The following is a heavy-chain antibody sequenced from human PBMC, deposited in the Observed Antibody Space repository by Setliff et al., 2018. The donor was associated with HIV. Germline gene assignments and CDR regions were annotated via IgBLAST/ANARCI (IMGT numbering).Heavy chain of an antibody. D-gene: IGHD3-3*01. CDR1: GDTFRSYA. J-gene: IGHJ5*02. V-gene: IGHV1-69*04. CDR3: ARLIGDDFWSGHSNWFDP. Sequence: ASVKVSCKASGDTFRSYAIGWVRQAPGQGLEWMGRIVPKLGITNYAQKFQTRVTFSADDFRTTAYMEMTTMGSEDTAVYYCARLIGDDFWSGHSNWFDPWGQGTLVTVSS. CDR2: IVPKLGIT.